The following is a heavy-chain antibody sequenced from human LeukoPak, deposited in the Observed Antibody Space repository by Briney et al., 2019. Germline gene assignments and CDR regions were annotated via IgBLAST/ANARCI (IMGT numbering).Heavy chain of an antibody. D-gene: IGHD5-18*01. CDR2: IYHSGST. CDR3: AREYSYGQYYFDY. J-gene: IGHJ4*02. Sequence: SETLSLTCAVSGGSISSSNWWSWVRQPPGKGLEWIGEIYHSGSTNYNPSLKSRVTISVAKSKNQFSLKLSSVTAADTAVYYCAREYSYGQYYFDYWGQGTLVTVSS. CDR1: GGSISSSNW. V-gene: IGHV4-4*02.